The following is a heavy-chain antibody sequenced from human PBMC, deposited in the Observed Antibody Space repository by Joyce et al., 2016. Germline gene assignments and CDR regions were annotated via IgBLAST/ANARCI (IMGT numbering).Heavy chain of an antibody. D-gene: IGHD3-9*01. V-gene: IGHV4-4*02. CDR3: VRDMGRLLTGDYYYSYMDV. Sequence: QVQLQESGPGLVKPSGTLSLICAISGGSISRNNWWSWVRQPPGKGLEWIWEIYHSGSASYNPSLKSRVTISVDKSKNQVSLKLNSVTAADTAVYLCVRDMGRLLTGDYYYSYMDVWGKGTTVIVAS. CDR1: GGSISRNNW. J-gene: IGHJ6*03. CDR2: IYHSGSA.